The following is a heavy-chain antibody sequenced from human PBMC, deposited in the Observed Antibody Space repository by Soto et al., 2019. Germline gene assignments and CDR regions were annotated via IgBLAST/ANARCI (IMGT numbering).Heavy chain of an antibody. D-gene: IGHD2-15*01. J-gene: IGHJ4*02. CDR3: ARTEEKVVAATLTFDY. Sequence: LETLSLTCTVSGGSVSSGSYYWSWIRQPPGKGLEWIGYIYYSGSTNYNPSLKSRVTISVDTSKNQFSLKLSSVTAADTAVYYCARTEEKVVAATLTFDYWGQGTLVTVSS. CDR1: GGSVSSGSYY. V-gene: IGHV4-61*01. CDR2: IYYSGST.